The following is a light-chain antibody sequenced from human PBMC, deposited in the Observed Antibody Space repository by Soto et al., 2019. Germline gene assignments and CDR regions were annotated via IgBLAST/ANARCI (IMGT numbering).Light chain of an antibody. Sequence: EIVMTQSPGTLSLSPGERATLSCRTSQSVNNNYLAWYQQKPGQAPRLLIYGASSRATGIPDRFSGSGSGTDFTLTISRLEPEDFAVYYCQQYHSSPRTFGQGTKVDIK. J-gene: IGKJ1*01. CDR2: GAS. CDR3: QQYHSSPRT. V-gene: IGKV3-20*01. CDR1: QSVNNNY.